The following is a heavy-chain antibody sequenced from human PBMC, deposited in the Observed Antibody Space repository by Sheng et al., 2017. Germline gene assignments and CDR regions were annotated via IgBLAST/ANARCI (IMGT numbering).Heavy chain of an antibody. CDR3: ARDHEGRPFDD. J-gene: IGHJ4*02. CDR2: IHTNGNT. V-gene: IGHV3-53*01. Sequence: EVQLVESGGGLIQPGGSLRLSCAASGFTVSGNHMSWVRQAPGKGLEWVSLIHTNGNTYYTDSVKGRFTISRDSSKNTLYLQMNSLRAEDTAVYYCARDHEGRPFDDWGQGTLVTSP. D-gene: IGHD3-10*01. CDR1: GFTVSGNH.